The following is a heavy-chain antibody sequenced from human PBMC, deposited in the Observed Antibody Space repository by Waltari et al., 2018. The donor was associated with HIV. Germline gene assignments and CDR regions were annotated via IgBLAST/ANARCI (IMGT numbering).Heavy chain of an antibody. CDR3: TRGYSGLYTYAFDV. D-gene: IGHD5-12*01. V-gene: IGHV3-72*01. J-gene: IGHJ3*01. Sequence: RQAPGKGLEWIGRTRNKAASDATEYAASVKGRFTISRDDSKNSLYLQMNSLKTEDTAVYYCTRGYSGLYTYAFDVWGRGTLVTVSS. CDR2: TRNKAASDAT.